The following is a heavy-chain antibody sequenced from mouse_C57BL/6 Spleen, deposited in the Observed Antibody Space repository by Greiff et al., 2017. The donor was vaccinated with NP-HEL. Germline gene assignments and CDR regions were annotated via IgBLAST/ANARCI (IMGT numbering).Heavy chain of an antibody. CDR2: IDPEDGET. CDR1: GFNIKDYY. V-gene: IGHV14-2*01. D-gene: IGHD2-2*01. J-gene: IGHJ2*01. CDR3: ARVLGYDLDY. Sequence: VQLQQSGAELVKPGASVKLSCTASGFNIKDYYMHWVKQRTEQGLEWIGRIDPEDGETKYAPKFQGQATITADTSSNTASLQLSGLTSEDTAPYYCARVLGYDLDYWGQGTTLTVSS.